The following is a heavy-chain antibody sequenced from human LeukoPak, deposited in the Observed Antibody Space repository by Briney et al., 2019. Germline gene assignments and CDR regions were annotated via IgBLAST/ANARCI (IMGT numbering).Heavy chain of an antibody. CDR3: ARAPIVGATSDSWFDP. CDR2: IWYDGSNK. V-gene: IGHV3-33*01. Sequence: GGSLRLSCAASGFTFSSYGMHWVRQAPGKGLEWVAVIWYDGSNKYYADSVKGRFTISRDNSKNTLYLQMNSLRAEGTAVYDCARAPIVGATSDSWFDPWGPGTLVTVSS. CDR1: GFTFSSYG. D-gene: IGHD1-26*01. J-gene: IGHJ5*02.